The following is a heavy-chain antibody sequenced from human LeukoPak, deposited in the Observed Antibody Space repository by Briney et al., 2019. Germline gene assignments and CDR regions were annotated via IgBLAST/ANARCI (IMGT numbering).Heavy chain of an antibody. D-gene: IGHD4-17*01. CDR3: ARKTTTGPTKAAFDI. J-gene: IGHJ3*02. V-gene: IGHV4-28*05. Sequence: SDTLSLTCAVSGYSISTSNYWAWIRQPPGKGLEWIGHIYYSGGIYYNPSLKSRVTMSVDTSKNQFSLKLSSVTAVDTAVYYCARKTTTGPTKAAFDIWGQGTMVTVSS. CDR1: GYSISTSNY. CDR2: IYYSGGI.